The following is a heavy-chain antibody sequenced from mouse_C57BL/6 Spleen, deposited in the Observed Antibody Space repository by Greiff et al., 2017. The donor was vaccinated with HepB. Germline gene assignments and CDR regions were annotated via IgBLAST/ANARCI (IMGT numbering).Heavy chain of an antibody. V-gene: IGHV5-17*01. CDR2: ISTGSSTI. CDR3: ARRGYGSRYDAMDY. J-gene: IGHJ4*01. D-gene: IGHD1-1*01. Sequence: EVLLVESGGGLVKPGGSLKLSCAASGFTFSDYGMHWVRQTPEKGLEWVAYISTGSSTIYYADTVKGRFTISRDNATNTLFLQMTSLRSEDTAMYYCARRGYGSRYDAMDYWGQGTSVTVSS. CDR1: GFTFSDYG.